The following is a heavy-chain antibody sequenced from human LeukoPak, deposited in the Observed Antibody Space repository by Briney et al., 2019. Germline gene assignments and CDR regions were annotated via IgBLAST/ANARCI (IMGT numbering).Heavy chain of an antibody. V-gene: IGHV3-64*01. CDR1: GFTFSSYA. CDR2: ISSNGGST. CDR3: ARNVDY. J-gene: IGHJ4*02. Sequence: GGSLRLSCAASGFTFSSYAMHWVRQAPGKGLEYVSAISSNGGSTYYANSVKGRFTISRDNSKNTLYLQMGSLRAEDMAVYYCARNVDYWGQGTLVTVSS.